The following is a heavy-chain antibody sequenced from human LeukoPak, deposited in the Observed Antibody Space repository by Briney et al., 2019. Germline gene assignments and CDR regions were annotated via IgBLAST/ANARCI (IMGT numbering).Heavy chain of an antibody. CDR3: ARDRVGAFFDY. CDR1: GYTFTSYG. Sequence: GASVNVSCKASGYTFTSYGISWVRQAPGQGLEWMGTINPNPHEDITTYAQKFQDRVTVTKDPAMSTVYMELSSLTSEDTAVYYCARDRVGAFFDYWGQGTLVTVSS. D-gene: IGHD1-26*01. CDR2: INPNPHEDIT. V-gene: IGHV1-46*01. J-gene: IGHJ4*02.